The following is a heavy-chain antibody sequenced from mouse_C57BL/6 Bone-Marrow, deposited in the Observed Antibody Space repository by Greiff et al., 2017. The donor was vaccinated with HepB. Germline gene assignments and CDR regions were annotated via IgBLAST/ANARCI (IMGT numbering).Heavy chain of an antibody. J-gene: IGHJ2*01. CDR2: IDPADGYT. CDR3: AREMDAYEGY. D-gene: IGHD2-2*01. V-gene: IGHV1-69*01. CDR1: GYTFTSYW. Sequence: VQLQQPGAELVMPGASVKLSCKASGYTFTSYWMHWVKQRPGQGLEWIGEIDPADGYTNYNQKFKGKSTLTVDKSSNTAYMQRSSLTSEDSAVYYCAREMDAYEGYWGQGTTLTVSS.